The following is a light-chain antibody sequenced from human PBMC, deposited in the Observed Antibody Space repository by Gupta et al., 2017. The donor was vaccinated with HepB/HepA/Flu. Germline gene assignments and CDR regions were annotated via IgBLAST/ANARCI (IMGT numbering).Light chain of an antibody. CDR2: FSS. CDR3: RQALQAPLT. CDR1: QTLLHTNGNNY. J-gene: IGKJ4*02. Sequence: EIVMNQSPLSLSVTAGEPASMSVRSSQTLLHTNGNNYLKWYLQKPGQSPQLLLYFSSNPLSAVPDRFSGSRSVTAFTLKILIMTAQDVRTSCFRQALQAPLTFGGGTKLEI. V-gene: IGKV2-28*01.